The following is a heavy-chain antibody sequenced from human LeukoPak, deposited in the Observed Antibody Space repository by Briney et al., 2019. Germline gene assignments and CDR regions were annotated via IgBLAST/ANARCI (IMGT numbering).Heavy chain of an antibody. Sequence: SETLSLTCAVYGGSFSGYYWSWIRQPPGKGLEWIGEINHSGSTNYNPSLKSRVTISVDTSKNQFSLKLSSVTAADRAVYYCARVLYSNFPRMDVWGKGTTVTVSS. CDR2: INHSGST. V-gene: IGHV4-34*01. J-gene: IGHJ6*04. CDR3: ARVLYSNFPRMDV. D-gene: IGHD4-11*01. CDR1: GGSFSGYY.